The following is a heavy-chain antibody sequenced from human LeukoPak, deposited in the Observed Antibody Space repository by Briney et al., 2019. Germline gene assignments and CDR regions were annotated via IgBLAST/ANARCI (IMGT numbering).Heavy chain of an antibody. J-gene: IGHJ4*02. CDR1: GYTFTSYY. D-gene: IGHD3-22*01. CDR2: INPSGGST. Sequence: ASVKVSCKASGYTFTSYYMHWVRQAPGQGLEWMGIINPSGGSTSYAQKFQGRVTITADKSTSTAYMELSSLRSEGTAVYYCARDLRHYYDSSGYYYSRPYYFDYWGQGTLVTVSS. CDR3: ARDLRHYYDSSGYYYSRPYYFDY. V-gene: IGHV1-46*01.